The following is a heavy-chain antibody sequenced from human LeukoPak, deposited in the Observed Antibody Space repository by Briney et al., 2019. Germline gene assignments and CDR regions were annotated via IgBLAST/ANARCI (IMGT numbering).Heavy chain of an antibody. J-gene: IGHJ5*02. V-gene: IGHV4-4*07. CDR2: IYTSGST. Sequence: PSETLSLTCTVSGCTISSYYWSWIRQPAGKGLEWIWRIYTSGSTNYNPSLKSRVTMSVDTSKNQFSLKLSYVHAADTAVYYCARDQYSGSSEYWFDPWGQGTLVTVSS. D-gene: IGHD6-6*01. CDR3: ARDQYSGSSEYWFDP. CDR1: GCTISSYY.